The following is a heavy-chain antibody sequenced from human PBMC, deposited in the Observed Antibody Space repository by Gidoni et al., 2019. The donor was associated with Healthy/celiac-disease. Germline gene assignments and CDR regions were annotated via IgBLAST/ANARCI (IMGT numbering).Heavy chain of an antibody. Sequence: QVQLQESGPGLVKPSETLSLTCPVSGGSISSYYWSWIRQPPGKGLEWIGYIYYSGSTNYNPSLKSRVTISVDTSKNQFSLKLSSVTAADTAVYYCATSGYSYGAYNWFDPWGQGTLVTVSS. J-gene: IGHJ5*02. D-gene: IGHD5-18*01. CDR3: ATSGYSYGAYNWFDP. V-gene: IGHV4-59*08. CDR1: GGSISSYY. CDR2: IYYSGST.